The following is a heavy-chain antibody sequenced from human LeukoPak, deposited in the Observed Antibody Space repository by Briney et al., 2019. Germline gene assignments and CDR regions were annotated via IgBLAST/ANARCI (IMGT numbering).Heavy chain of an antibody. V-gene: IGHV1-2*02. CDR1: GYTFTGYY. CDR2: INPNSGGT. CDR3: AREGYSSSGLHDY. Sequence: ASVKVSCKASGYTFTGYYMHWVRQAPGQGLEWMGWINPNSGGTNYAQKFQGRVTMTRDTSISTAYMELSRLRSDDTAVYYCAREGYSSSGLHDYWGQGTLVTVSS. J-gene: IGHJ4*02. D-gene: IGHD6-13*01.